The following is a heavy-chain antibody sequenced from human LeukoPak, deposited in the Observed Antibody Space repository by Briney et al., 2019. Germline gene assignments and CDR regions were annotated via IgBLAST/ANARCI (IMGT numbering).Heavy chain of an antibody. CDR2: FDPEDGET. CDR3: ARDILDIVVVPAATPLDY. Sequence: ASVKVSCKVSGYTLTELSMHWVRQAPGKGLEWMGGFDPEDGETIYAQKFQGRVTMTEDTSTDTAYMELNSLRAEDTAVYYCARDILDIVVVPAATPLDYWGQGTLVTVSS. D-gene: IGHD2-2*01. V-gene: IGHV1-24*01. J-gene: IGHJ4*02. CDR1: GYTLTELS.